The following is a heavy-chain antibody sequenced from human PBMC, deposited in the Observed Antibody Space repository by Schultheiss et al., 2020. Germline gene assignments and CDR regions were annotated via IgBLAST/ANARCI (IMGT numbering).Heavy chain of an antibody. CDR2: INHSGST. CDR3: ARELRIFEAFDI. Sequence: SETLSLTCTVSGGSISSGGYYWSWIRQPPGKGLEWIGEINHSGSTNYNPSLKSRVTISVDTSKNQFSLKLSSVTAADTAVYYCARELRIFEAFDIWGQGTMVTVSS. V-gene: IGHV4-61*08. D-gene: IGHD2-15*01. J-gene: IGHJ3*02. CDR1: GGSISSGGYY.